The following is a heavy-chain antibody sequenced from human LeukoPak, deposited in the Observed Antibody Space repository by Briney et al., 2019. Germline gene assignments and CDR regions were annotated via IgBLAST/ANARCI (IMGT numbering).Heavy chain of an antibody. Sequence: ASVKVSCKASGGTFSSYAISWVRQAPGQGLEWMGWINPNSGGTNYAQKFQGRVTMTRDTSISTAYMELSRLRSDDTAVYYCARMGYSGYDPSWFDPWGQGTLVTVSS. CDR3: ARMGYSGYDPSWFDP. CDR1: GGTFSSYA. D-gene: IGHD5-12*01. V-gene: IGHV1-2*02. CDR2: INPNSGGT. J-gene: IGHJ5*02.